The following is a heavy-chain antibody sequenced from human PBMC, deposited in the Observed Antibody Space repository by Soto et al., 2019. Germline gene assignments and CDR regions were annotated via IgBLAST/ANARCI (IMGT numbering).Heavy chain of an antibody. J-gene: IGHJ4*02. CDR3: AKDHLLTTVTTVGD. D-gene: IGHD4-17*01. Sequence: QVQLVESGGGVVQPGRSLRLSCAASGFTFSSYGMHWVRQAPGKGLEWVAVISYHGNDKYYAESVKGRFTISRDNFKNTVYLQRDSLRVEDTAVYYCAKDHLLTTVTTVGDWGQGTLGTVSS. V-gene: IGHV3-30*18. CDR2: ISYHGNDK. CDR1: GFTFSSYG.